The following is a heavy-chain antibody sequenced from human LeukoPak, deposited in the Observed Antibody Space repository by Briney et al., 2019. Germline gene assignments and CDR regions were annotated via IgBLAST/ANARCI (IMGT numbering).Heavy chain of an antibody. CDR1: GFPFSSYA. D-gene: IGHD2-2*01. J-gene: IGHJ4*02. CDR2: ISGSGGST. Sequence: PGGSLRLSCAASGFPFSSYAMSGVRQAPGKGREGVSAISGSGGSTYYADSAKGRFTISRDNSKNTLYLQMNSLRAEDTAVYYCAKVSPATPLFDYWGQGTMVTVSS. CDR3: AKVSPATPLFDY. V-gene: IGHV3-23*01.